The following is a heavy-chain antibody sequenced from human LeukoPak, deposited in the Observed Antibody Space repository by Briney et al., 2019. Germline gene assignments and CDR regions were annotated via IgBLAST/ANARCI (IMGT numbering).Heavy chain of an antibody. J-gene: IGHJ4*02. Sequence: GGCLRLSCAVSGITLSNYGMSWVRQAPGKGLEWVAGISDGGASRNYADSVKGRFTISRDNPKNTLYLQMNSLRAEDTAVYFCAKRGVVIRAVIIVGFHKEAYYFDYWGQGALVTVSS. V-gene: IGHV3-23*01. CDR2: ISDGGASR. CDR3: AKRGVVIRAVIIVGFHKEAYYFDY. D-gene: IGHD3-10*01. CDR1: GITLSNYG.